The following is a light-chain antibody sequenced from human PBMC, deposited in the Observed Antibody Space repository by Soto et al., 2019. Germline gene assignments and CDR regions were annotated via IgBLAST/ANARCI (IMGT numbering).Light chain of an antibody. CDR2: DVI. CDR3: CSYEGSYTFV. CDR1: SSYVGGYDY. J-gene: IGLJ1*01. Sequence: QSAPTQPRSVSGSPGQSVTVSCSGTSSYVGGYDYVAWYQQYPGKASKLMIYDVIKRPSGVPDRFSGSKSGNTASLTISGLQAEDEADYYCCSYEGSYTFVFGTGTKVTVL. V-gene: IGLV2-11*01.